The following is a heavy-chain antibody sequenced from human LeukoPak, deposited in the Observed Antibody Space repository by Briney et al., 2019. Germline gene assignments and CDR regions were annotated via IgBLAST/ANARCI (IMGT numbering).Heavy chain of an antibody. V-gene: IGHV3-74*01. Sequence: GGSLRLSCAASGFTFSSYWMHWVRQAPGKGLVWVSRINTDGSSTRYADSVKGRFTISRDSAEDSLYLQMNSLRAEDTAVYYCARAAEANLLLFSSYMDVWGKGTTVTVSS. D-gene: IGHD2/OR15-2a*01. CDR2: INTDGSST. CDR1: GFTFSSYW. J-gene: IGHJ6*03. CDR3: ARAAEANLLLFSSYMDV.